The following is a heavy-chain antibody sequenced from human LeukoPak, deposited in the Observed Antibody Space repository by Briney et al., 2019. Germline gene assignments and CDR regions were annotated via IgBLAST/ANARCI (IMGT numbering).Heavy chain of an antibody. D-gene: IGHD5-18*01. V-gene: IGHV3-21*01. CDR2: ISSSSSYI. CDR3: ARAPGYRGFLDY. J-gene: IGHJ4*02. CDR1: GFTFTTYG. Sequence: GGSPRLSCSASGFTFTTYGMNWVRQAPGKGLEWVSFISSSSSYIYYVDSVKGRFTISRDNAKNSLYLQMNSLRAEDTAVYYCARAPGYRGFLDYWGQGNLVTVSS.